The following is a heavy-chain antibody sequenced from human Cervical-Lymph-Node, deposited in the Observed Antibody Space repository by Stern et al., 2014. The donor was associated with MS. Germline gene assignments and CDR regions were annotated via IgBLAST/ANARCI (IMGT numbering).Heavy chain of an antibody. CDR3: ATYTDSSGYLHYFDH. CDR2: IYYSGST. V-gene: IGHV4-39*01. CDR1: GAAINSGRYY. D-gene: IGHD3-22*01. J-gene: IGHJ4*02. Sequence: QVQLQESGPALVKPSETLSLTCTVSGAAINSGRYYWVWIRQPPGKGLEWVGNIYYSGSTYYRSSLKSRITMSIATPKNQFSLMRNSVTAADTAVYYCATYTDSSGYLHYFDHWGKGTLVTVSS.